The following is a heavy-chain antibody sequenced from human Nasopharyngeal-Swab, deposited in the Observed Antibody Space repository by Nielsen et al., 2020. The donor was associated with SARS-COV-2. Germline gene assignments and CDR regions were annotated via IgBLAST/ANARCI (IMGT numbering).Heavy chain of an antibody. V-gene: IGHV4-30-2*04. Sequence: WIRQPPGKGLEWIGYIYHSGSTYYNPSLKSRVTISVDTSKNQFSLKLSSVAAADTAVYYCARSEAEDYSSSWYDYWGRGTLVTVSS. CDR2: IYHSGST. J-gene: IGHJ4*02. D-gene: IGHD6-13*01. CDR3: ARSEAEDYSSSWYDY.